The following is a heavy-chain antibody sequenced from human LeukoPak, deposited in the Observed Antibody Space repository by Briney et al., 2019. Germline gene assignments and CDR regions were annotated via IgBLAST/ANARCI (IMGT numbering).Heavy chain of an antibody. V-gene: IGHV3-74*01. CDR1: GFTFSTYW. Sequence: PGGSLRLSCAASGFTFSTYWMHWVRQAPGKGLVWVSCLNSDGSSTSYADSVKGRFTISRDNAKNTLYLQMNSLTAEDTAVYYCARDISDAFDIWGQGTMVTVSS. D-gene: IGHD3-9*01. CDR2: LNSDGSST. CDR3: ARDISDAFDI. J-gene: IGHJ3*02.